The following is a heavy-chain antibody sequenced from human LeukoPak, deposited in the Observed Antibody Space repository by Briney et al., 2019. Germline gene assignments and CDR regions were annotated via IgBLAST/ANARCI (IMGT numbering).Heavy chain of an antibody. CDR3: ARADSSGYVSSDC. V-gene: IGHV4-59*01. Sequence: SSETLSLTCTVSGGSISSYHWSWIRQPPGKGLEWIGYIYYSGSTNYNPSLKSRVTISVDTSKNQFSLKLSSVTAADTAVYYCARADSSGYVSSDCWGQGTLVTVSS. J-gene: IGHJ4*02. CDR2: IYYSGST. D-gene: IGHD3-22*01. CDR1: GGSISSYH.